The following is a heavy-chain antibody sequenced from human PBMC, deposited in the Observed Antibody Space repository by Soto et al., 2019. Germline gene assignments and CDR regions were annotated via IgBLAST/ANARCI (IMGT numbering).Heavy chain of an antibody. D-gene: IGHD6-6*01. V-gene: IGHV2-5*01. CDR2: IYWSGDE. CDR1: GLSLTTSGVG. CDR3: ARGIATRPVFAFDV. J-gene: IGHJ3*01. Sequence: SGPTLVNPTQTLTLTCSFSGLSLTTSGVGVGWIRQPPGKALEWLAHIYWSGDEHYGPSLKSRLSITKDASKNQVVLTMTNMDPVDTATYYCARGIATRPVFAFDVWGQGTMVTVSS.